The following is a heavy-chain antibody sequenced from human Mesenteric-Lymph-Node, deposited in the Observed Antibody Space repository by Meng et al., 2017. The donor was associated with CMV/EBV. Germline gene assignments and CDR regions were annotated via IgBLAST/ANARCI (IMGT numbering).Heavy chain of an antibody. V-gene: IGHV2-5*02. CDR2: IYWDDDK. CDR3: AHSRTGYSSSWYFDY. J-gene: IGHJ4*02. D-gene: IGHD6-13*01. CDR1: FSLRTSGVG. Sequence: FSLRTSGVGVGWIRQPPGKALEWLALIYWDDDKRYSPSLKSRLTITKDTSKNQVVLTMTNIDPVDTATYYCAHSRTGYSSSWYFDYWGQGTLVTVSS.